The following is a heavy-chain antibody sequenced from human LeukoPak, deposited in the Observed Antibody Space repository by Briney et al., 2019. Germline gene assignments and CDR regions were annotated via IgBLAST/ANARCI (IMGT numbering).Heavy chain of an antibody. CDR1: GFTFSSYA. Sequence: GGSLRLSCVASGFTFSSYAIQWVRQAPGKGLEWVAVISYDGGNKYYADSVKDRFTISRDNSKNTLFLQMNSLRTEDTAVYYCARVGYSYGDYYYYGMDVWGQGTTVTVSS. D-gene: IGHD5-18*01. J-gene: IGHJ6*02. V-gene: IGHV3-30*04. CDR3: ARVGYSYGDYYYYGMDV. CDR2: ISYDGGNK.